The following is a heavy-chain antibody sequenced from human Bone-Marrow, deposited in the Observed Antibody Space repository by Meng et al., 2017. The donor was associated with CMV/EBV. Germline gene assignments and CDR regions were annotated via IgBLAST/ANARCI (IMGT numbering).Heavy chain of an antibody. CDR1: GGSISSSSYY. CDR2: INHSGST. CDR3: AAWEAYYYGMDV. Sequence: SETLSLTCTVSGGSISSSSYYWSWIRQPPGRGLEWIGEINHSGSTNYNPSLKSRVTISVDTSKNQFSLKLSSVTAADTAVYYCAAWEAYYYGMDVWGQGTTVTVSS. J-gene: IGHJ6*02. D-gene: IGHD1-26*01. V-gene: IGHV4-39*01.